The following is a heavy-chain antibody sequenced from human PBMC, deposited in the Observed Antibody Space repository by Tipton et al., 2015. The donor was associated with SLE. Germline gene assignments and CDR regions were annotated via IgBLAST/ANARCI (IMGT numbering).Heavy chain of an antibody. CDR3: ARDRRAGRQWLGNAFDY. J-gene: IGHJ4*02. D-gene: IGHD6-19*01. CDR2: IYHSGST. CDR1: GYSISSGYY. Sequence: TLSLTCAVSGYSISSGYYWGWIRQPPGKGLEWIASIYHSGSTYYNPSLKSRVTISVDTSKNQFSLKLSSVTAADMAVYYCARDRRAGRQWLGNAFDYWGQGTLVTVSS. V-gene: IGHV4-38-2*02.